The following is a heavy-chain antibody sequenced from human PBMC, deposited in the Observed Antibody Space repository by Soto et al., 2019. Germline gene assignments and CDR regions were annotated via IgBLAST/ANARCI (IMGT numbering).Heavy chain of an antibody. CDR1: GGSINSYY. J-gene: IGHJ3*02. D-gene: IGHD3-22*01. CDR2: FYYSGST. V-gene: IGHV4-59*08. CDR3: ARHLYYYDTSGYLDALDI. Sequence: QVQLQESGPGLVKPSETLSLTCIVSGGSINSYYWSWIRQPPGKGLEWIGYFYYSGSTNYNPSLKSRVTISVDTSKNQFSLKLISVTAADTAVYYCARHLYYYDTSGYLDALDIWGQGTMVTVSS.